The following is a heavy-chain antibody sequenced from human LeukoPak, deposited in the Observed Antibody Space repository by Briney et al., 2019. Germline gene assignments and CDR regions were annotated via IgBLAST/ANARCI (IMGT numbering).Heavy chain of an antibody. V-gene: IGHV1-18*01. D-gene: IGHD2-15*01. Sequence: ASVKVSCKASGYTFTSYGISWVRQAPGQGLEWMGWISAYNGNTNYAQKLQGRVTMTTDTSTSTAYVELRSLRSDDTAVYYCARDWRPMAYCSGGSCYNDAFDIWGQGTMVTVSS. CDR3: ARDWRPMAYCSGGSCYNDAFDI. CDR2: ISAYNGNT. CDR1: GYTFTSYG. J-gene: IGHJ3*02.